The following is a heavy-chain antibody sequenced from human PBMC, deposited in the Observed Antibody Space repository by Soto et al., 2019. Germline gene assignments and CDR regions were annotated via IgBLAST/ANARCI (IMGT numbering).Heavy chain of an antibody. J-gene: IGHJ6*02. D-gene: IGHD3-16*01. V-gene: IGHV1-3*01. CDR3: GRGGGVIRMDV. CDR1: GYTFTSYV. Sequence: QVQLVQSGAEVKKPGASVKVSCKASGYTFTSYVMHWVRQAPGQRLEWMGWINAGNGNTKYSQKFQGRVTITRDTSASKAYMELSSLRSEDTAVYYCGRGGGVIRMDVWGQGTTVTVSS. CDR2: INAGNGNT.